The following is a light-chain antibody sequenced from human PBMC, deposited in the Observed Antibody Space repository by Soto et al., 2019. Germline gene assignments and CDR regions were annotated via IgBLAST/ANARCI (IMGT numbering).Light chain of an antibody. V-gene: IGKV3-20*01. CDR2: GAF. J-gene: IGKJ3*01. Sequence: DIVLTQSPATLPLSPGERASLSCRASQSVSSYLAWYQQKPGQAPRLLIYGAFNRATGIPDRFSGSGSGTDFTLTFSRLEPEDFAVYYCQQDGGSPDTFGPGTKVDIK. CDR3: QQDGGSPDT. CDR1: QSVSSY.